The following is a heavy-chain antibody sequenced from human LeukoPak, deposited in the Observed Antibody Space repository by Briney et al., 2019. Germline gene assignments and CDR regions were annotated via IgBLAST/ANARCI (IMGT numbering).Heavy chain of an antibody. CDR1: GFTFSSYA. V-gene: IGHV3-30*04. J-gene: IGHJ4*02. CDR3: ARRTNNYFDY. D-gene: IGHD2/OR15-2a*01. Sequence: GRSLRLSCAASGFTFSSYAMHWVRQAPGKGLEWVALIRCDGSNKYYADSVKGRFTISRDNSKNTLYVQMNSLRTEDTAVYYCARRTNNYFDYWGQGTLVTVSS. CDR2: IRCDGSNK.